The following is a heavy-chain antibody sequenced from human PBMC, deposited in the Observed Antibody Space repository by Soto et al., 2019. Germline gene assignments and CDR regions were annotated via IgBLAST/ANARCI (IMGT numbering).Heavy chain of an antibody. V-gene: IGHV1-69*01. J-gene: IGHJ6*02. Sequence: QVQLVQSGAEVKKPGSSVKVSCKASGGTFSSYAISWVRQAPGQGLEWMGGIIPIFGTANYAQKFQGRVTITADESTSTAYMELSSLRSEDTAVYYCTRVPRDGYNYAPYNYYGMDVLDQGTTVTVYS. D-gene: IGHD5-12*01. CDR2: IIPIFGTA. CDR3: TRVPRDGYNYAPYNYYGMDV. CDR1: GGTFSSYA.